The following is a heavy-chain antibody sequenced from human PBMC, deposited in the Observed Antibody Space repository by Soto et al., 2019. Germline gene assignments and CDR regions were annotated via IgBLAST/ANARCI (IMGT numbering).Heavy chain of an antibody. D-gene: IGHD3-10*01. CDR2: ISSSSSTI. CDR1: GFTFSSYS. Sequence: PGGSLRLSCAASGFTFSSYSMNWVRQAPGKGLEWVSYISSSSSTIYYADSVKGRFTISRDNAKNSLYLQMNSLRDEDTAVYYCARDPSLWFGELQGSPNDYWGQGTLVTVSS. V-gene: IGHV3-48*02. CDR3: ARDPSLWFGELQGSPNDY. J-gene: IGHJ4*02.